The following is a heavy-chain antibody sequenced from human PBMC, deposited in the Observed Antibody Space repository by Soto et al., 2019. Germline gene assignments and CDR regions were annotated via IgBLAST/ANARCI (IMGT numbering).Heavy chain of an antibody. V-gene: IGHV1-69*08. CDR1: GAAFSNYT. Sequence: QVQLVQSGADVKKPGSSVKISCTASGAAFSNYTFTWVRRAPGEGLEWVGRVIHILDASNYAEKFQDRVTISADRSTSTVYMELSGLRSEDSAIYYCASGKSQMSQDRMGFYYYMDVWGKVTSVTVSS. D-gene: IGHD2-15*01. CDR3: ASGKSQMSQDRMGFYYYMDV. CDR2: VIHILDAS. J-gene: IGHJ6*03.